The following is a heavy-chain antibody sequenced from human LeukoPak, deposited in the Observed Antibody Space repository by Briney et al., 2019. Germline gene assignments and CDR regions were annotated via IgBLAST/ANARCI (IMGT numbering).Heavy chain of an antibody. CDR3: AKAMVRGVIPFDY. CDR2: TGASSITT. J-gene: IGHJ4*02. CDR1: GFTFNSYA. D-gene: IGHD3-10*01. V-gene: IGHV3-23*01. Sequence: GGSLRLSCAASGFTFNSYAMSWVRQAPGKGLEWVSGTGASSITTHYAGSVKGRFTLSRDNSKNTLYLQMNSLRAEDTAVYYCAKAMVRGVIPFDYWGQGTLVTVSS.